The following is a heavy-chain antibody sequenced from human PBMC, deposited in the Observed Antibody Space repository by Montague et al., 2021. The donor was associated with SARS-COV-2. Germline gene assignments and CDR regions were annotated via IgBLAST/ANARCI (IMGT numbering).Heavy chain of an antibody. CDR3: ARGPRYDSSGYYLGGAFDV. V-gene: IGHV4-31*03. CDR2: IYYSGGT. Sequence: TLSLTCTVSGGSISSGGYYWAWIRQHPGKGLEWIGYIYYSGGTYYNPSLKSRVTISVDTSKNQFSLKLSSVTAADTAVYYCARGPRYDSSGYYLGGAFDVWGQGTMVTVSS. CDR1: GGSISSGGYY. J-gene: IGHJ3*01. D-gene: IGHD3-22*01.